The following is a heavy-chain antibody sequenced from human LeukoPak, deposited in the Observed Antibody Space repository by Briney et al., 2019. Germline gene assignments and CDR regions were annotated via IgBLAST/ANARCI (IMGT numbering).Heavy chain of an antibody. D-gene: IGHD6-13*01. J-gene: IGHJ4*02. V-gene: IGHV4-61*01. CDR3: ARLRYSSYTDC. Sequence: SETLSLTCTVSGGSISSSSYYWSWIRQPPGKGLEWIGYIYYSGSTNYNPSLKSRVTISVDTSKNQFSLKLSSVTAADTAVYYCARLRYSSYTDCWGQGTLVTVSS. CDR1: GGSISSSSYY. CDR2: IYYSGST.